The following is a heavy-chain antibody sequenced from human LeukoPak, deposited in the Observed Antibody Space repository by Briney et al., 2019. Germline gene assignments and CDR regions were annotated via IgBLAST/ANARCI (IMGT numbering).Heavy chain of an antibody. CDR2: ISSSSTI. D-gene: IGHD2-2*01. CDR3: ARDRSSSTSVDY. J-gene: IGHJ4*02. V-gene: IGHV3-48*04. Sequence: GGSLRLSCAASGFTFSSYSMNWVRQAPGKGLEWVSYISSSSTIYYADSVKGRFTISRDNAKNSLYLQMNSLRAEDTAVYYCARDRSSSTSVDYWGQGTLVTVSS. CDR1: GFTFSSYS.